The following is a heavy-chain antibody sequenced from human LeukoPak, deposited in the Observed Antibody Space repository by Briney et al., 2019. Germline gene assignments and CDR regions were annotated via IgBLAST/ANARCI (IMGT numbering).Heavy chain of an antibody. Sequence: SETLSLTCTVSGSSISSGSYYWSWIRQPAGKGLEWIGRIYTSGSINYNPSLKSRLTISLDTSKNQFSLKLSSVTAADTAVYYCARDSSSGYYDYWGQGTLVTVSS. CDR2: IYTSGSI. CDR1: GSSISSGSYY. V-gene: IGHV4-61*02. J-gene: IGHJ4*02. D-gene: IGHD3-22*01. CDR3: ARDSSSGYYDY.